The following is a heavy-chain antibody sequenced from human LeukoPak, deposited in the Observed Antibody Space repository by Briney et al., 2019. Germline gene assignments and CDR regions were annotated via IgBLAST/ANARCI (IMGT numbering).Heavy chain of an antibody. V-gene: IGHV3-49*03. J-gene: IGHJ4*02. CDR1: GFNFGVVA. Sequence: GGSLRLSCATSGFNFGVVAMDWIRQAPGKGLEWVGFIRHREYGGTAEYAASVNGRFAISKDDSKSIVYLQMNDLRTEDTGVYYCARERAGDVDYWGLGTLVTVSS. CDR2: IRHREYGGTA. CDR3: ARERAGDVDY.